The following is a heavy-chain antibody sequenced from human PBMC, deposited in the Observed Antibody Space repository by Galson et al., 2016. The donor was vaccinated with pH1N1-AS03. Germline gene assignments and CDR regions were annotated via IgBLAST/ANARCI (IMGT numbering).Heavy chain of an antibody. CDR1: GFTFRIHE. CDR2: ISDSGGAR. J-gene: IGHJ6*02. V-gene: IGHV3-48*03. Sequence: SLRLSCAAFGFTFRIHEMNWVRQAPGKGLEWVAYISDSGGARYHADSVKGRFTISRDNDRKSLYLQMNSLRVEDTAIYYCARDLKWGFGGGLTYGMDVWGQATTVTVSS. D-gene: IGHD5-12*01. CDR3: ARDLKWGFGGGLTYGMDV.